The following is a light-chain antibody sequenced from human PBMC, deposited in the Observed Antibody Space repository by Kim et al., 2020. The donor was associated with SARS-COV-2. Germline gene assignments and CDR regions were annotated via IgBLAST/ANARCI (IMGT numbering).Light chain of an antibody. CDR2: EVT. J-gene: IGLJ2*01. Sequence: GQSITLSCTGTSRDVGSYNLVSWYQQRPRKAPKLMIYEVTKRPSGVSNRFSGSKSGNAASLTISGLQAEDEADFYCCSCAGSSSVVFGGGTQLTVL. CDR1: SRDVGSYNL. V-gene: IGLV2-23*02. CDR3: CSCAGSSSVV.